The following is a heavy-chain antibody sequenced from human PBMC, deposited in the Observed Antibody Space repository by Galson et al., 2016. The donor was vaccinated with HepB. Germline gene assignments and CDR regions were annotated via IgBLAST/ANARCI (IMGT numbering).Heavy chain of an antibody. CDR2: ISSVGSST. J-gene: IGHJ2*01. D-gene: IGHD1-1*01. V-gene: IGHV3-74*01. CDR1: GFTFSTSW. CDR3: TRGRNWFYWYFDL. Sequence: SLRLSCAASGFTFSTSWMNWVRQVPGKGLVWVSRISSVGSSTNYADSVKGRFTISRDDAKNTLYLQMNSLRADDTAVYYCTRGRNWFYWYFDLWGRGTLVTVSS.